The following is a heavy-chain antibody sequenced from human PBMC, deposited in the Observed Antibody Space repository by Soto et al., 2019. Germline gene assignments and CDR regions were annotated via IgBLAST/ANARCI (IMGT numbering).Heavy chain of an antibody. CDR1: GYTFTSYY. D-gene: IGHD4-17*01. V-gene: IGHV1-46*01. CDR3: ARDLTTVTKTRYYYYGMDV. J-gene: IGHJ6*02. Sequence: ASVKVSCKASGYTFTSYYMHWVRQAPGQGLEWMGIINPSGGSTSYAQKFQGRVTMTRDTSTSTVYVELSSLRSEDTAVYYCARDLTTVTKTRYYYYGMDVWGQGTTVTVSS. CDR2: INPSGGST.